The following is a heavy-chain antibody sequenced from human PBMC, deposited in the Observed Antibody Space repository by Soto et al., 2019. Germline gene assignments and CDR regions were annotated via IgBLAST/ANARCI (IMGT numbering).Heavy chain of an antibody. V-gene: IGHV1-8*01. CDR3: ARLSEESSSSNYYYFSMDV. J-gene: IGHJ6*03. D-gene: IGHD6-6*01. CDR2: MNPQTGNT. CDR1: GYTFTRYD. Sequence: QVQLVQSGSEGKEPGASMKISCQASGYTFTRYDITWVRQATGQGLEWMGWMNPQTGNTAYAEKFQGRVTMTRSTSINTAYMELSGLRSEYTAVYYCARLSEESSSSNYYYFSMDVWGKGSTVTVSS.